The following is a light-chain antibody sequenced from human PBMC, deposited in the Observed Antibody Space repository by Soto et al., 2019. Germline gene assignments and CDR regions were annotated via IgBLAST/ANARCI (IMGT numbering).Light chain of an antibody. CDR3: QQLNSYPLT. CDR1: QGISSH. V-gene: IGKV1-9*01. J-gene: IGKJ4*01. Sequence: DIQLTQSPSFLSASVGDRVTITCRASQGISSHLAWYQQKPGKAPKLLIYAASTLQSGVPSRFSGSGSGTEFPLTVSSLQPEDFATYYCQQLNSYPLTFGGGTKVEIK. CDR2: AAS.